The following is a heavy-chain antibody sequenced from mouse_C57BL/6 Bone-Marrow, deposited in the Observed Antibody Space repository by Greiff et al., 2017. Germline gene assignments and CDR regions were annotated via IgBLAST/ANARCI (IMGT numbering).Heavy chain of an antibody. CDR1: GYTFTSYW. CDR3: ASWGFYAMDY. CDR2: IYPGSGST. J-gene: IGHJ4*01. Sequence: VQLQQPGAELVKPGASVKMSCKASGYTFTSYWITWVKQRPGQGLEWIGDIYPGSGSTNYNEKFKSKATLTVDTSSRTAYMQLSSLPSEDSAVYYCASWGFYAMDYWGQGTSVTVSS. V-gene: IGHV1-55*01.